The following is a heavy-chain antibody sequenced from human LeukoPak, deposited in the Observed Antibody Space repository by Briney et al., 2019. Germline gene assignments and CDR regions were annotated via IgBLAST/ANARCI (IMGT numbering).Heavy chain of an antibody. CDR1: GGSISSYY. CDR2: IFFSEST. Sequence: SETLSLTCTVSGGSISSYYGSWIRQPPGKGLEWIGYIFFSESTNYNTSLKSRVTIPVDTSKNQSSLKLSSVTAADTAVYYCASVSITMVRPRRGSFYYYMDVWLKGTTVSISS. V-gene: IGHV4-59*08. D-gene: IGHD3-10*01. CDR3: ASVSITMVRPRRGSFYYYMDV. J-gene: IGHJ6*03.